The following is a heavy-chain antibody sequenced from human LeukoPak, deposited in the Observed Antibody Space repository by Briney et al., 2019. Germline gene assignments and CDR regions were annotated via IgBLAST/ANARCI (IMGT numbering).Heavy chain of an antibody. D-gene: IGHD2-21*02. CDR3: AKDQRWAYCGGDCPYYFDY. CDR1: GYTFTSYY. CDR2: INPSGGST. V-gene: IGHV1-46*01. Sequence: ASVKVSCKASGYTFTSYYMHWVRQAPGQGLEWMGIINPSGGSTSYAQKFQGRVTMTRDKSTSTVYMELSSLRSEDTAVYYCAKDQRWAYCGGDCPYYFDYWGQGTLVTVSS. J-gene: IGHJ4*02.